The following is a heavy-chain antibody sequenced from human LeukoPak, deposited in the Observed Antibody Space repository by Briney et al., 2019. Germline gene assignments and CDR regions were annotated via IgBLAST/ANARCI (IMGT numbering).Heavy chain of an antibody. CDR2: ISGGGATT. D-gene: IGHD6-13*01. CDR1: GFTFSSYA. Sequence: GGSLRLSCAASGFTFSSYAMSWVRQAPGKGLEWVSDISGGGATTFYADSVKGRFTISRDNAKNSLYLQMNSLRDEDTAVYYCARGKVAYSSSWPIDYWGQGTLVTVSS. J-gene: IGHJ4*02. CDR3: ARGKVAYSSSWPIDY. V-gene: IGHV3-23*01.